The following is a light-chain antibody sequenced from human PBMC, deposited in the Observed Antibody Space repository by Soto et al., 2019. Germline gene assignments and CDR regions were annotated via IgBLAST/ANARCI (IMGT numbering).Light chain of an antibody. CDR1: SSDVGGYNY. CDR3: CSYAGSYTFGYV. CDR2: DVS. V-gene: IGLV2-11*01. Sequence: QSALTQPRSVSGSPGQPVTISCTGTSSDVGGYNYVSWYQQHPGKAPKLMIYDVSKRPSGVPDRFSGSKSGNTASLTISGLQAEDEADYYCCSYAGSYTFGYVFGTGTKVTVL. J-gene: IGLJ1*01.